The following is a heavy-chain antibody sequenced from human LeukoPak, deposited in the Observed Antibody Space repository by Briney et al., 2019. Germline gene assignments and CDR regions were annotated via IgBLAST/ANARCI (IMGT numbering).Heavy chain of an antibody. J-gene: IGHJ4*02. CDR3: ARSSGSYYLDY. CDR2: IYYSGST. D-gene: IGHD3-10*01. Sequence: SETLSLTCTVSGGSISSYYWSWIRQPPAKGLEWIGYIYYSGSTNYNPSLKSRVTISVDTSKNQFSLKLSSVTAADTAVYYCARSSGSYYLDYWGQGTLVTVSS. V-gene: IGHV4-59*01. CDR1: GGSISSYY.